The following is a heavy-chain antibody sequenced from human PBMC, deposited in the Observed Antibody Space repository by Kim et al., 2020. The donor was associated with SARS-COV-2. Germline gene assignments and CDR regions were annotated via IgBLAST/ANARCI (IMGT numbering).Heavy chain of an antibody. Sequence: SETLSLTCTVSGGSISSSSYYWGWIRQPPGKGLEWIGSIYYSGSTYYNPSLKSRVTISVDTSKNQFSLKLSSVTAADTAVYYCASELSMYYYDSSGTFDYWGQGTLVTVSS. CDR3: ASELSMYYYDSSGTFDY. D-gene: IGHD3-22*01. J-gene: IGHJ4*02. CDR2: IYYSGST. CDR1: GGSISSSSYY. V-gene: IGHV4-39*01.